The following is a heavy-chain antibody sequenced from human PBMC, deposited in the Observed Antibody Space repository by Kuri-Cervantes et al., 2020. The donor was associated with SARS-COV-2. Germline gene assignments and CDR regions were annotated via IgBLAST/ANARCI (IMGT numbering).Heavy chain of an antibody. CDR3: ARAACSSTSCYGVFDY. J-gene: IGHJ4*02. V-gene: IGHV4-34*01. CDR1: GGSFSGYY. CDR2: INHSGST. Sequence: SETLSLTCAVYGGSFSGYYWSWIRQPPGKGLEWIGEINHSGSTNYNPSLKSRVTISVDTSKNQFSLKLSSVTAADTAVYYCARAACSSTSCYGVFDYWGQGTLVTVSS. D-gene: IGHD2-2*01.